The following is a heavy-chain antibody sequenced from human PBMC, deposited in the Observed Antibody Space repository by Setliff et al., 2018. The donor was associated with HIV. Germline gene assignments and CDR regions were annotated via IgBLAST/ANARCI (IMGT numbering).Heavy chain of an antibody. CDR3: ARAAIAAAGPGDY. Sequence: SETLSLTCAVSGYSISSGYSWGWIRQPPGKGLEWIGSLYYSGSTYYNPSLRSRVTISGDMSKKQFSLKLSSVTAADTAVYYCARAAIAAAGPGDYWGQGTLVTVSS. V-gene: IGHV4-38-2*01. D-gene: IGHD6-13*01. CDR2: LYYSGST. J-gene: IGHJ4*02. CDR1: GYSISSGYS.